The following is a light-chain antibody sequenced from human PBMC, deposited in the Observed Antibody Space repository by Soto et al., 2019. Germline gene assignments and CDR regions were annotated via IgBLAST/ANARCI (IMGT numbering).Light chain of an antibody. V-gene: IGKV3-15*01. Sequence: EIVLTQSPATLSVSPGERVSLSCRASQSVDINLAWYQQKPGQAPRLLIYGASTRATDMPGRFSGRGSGTDFTLTISSLEPEDFAVYYCQQRSNWPLTFGGGTKVDIK. J-gene: IGKJ4*01. CDR3: QQRSNWPLT. CDR2: GAS. CDR1: QSVDIN.